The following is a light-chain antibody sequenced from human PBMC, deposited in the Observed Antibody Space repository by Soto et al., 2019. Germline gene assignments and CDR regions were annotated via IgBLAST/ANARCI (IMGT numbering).Light chain of an antibody. CDR2: EAT. Sequence: QSALTQPASVSGSPGQSITISCTGTARNIGTYDLVSWYQQNPGIAPNIIIYEATKRPSGVSNRFSGSKSGTTASLTISGLQAEDEADYYCCSYSSDGPFSPWVFGGGTKLTV. CDR1: ARNIGTYDL. J-gene: IGLJ3*02. CDR3: CSYSSDGPFSPWV. V-gene: IGLV2-23*01.